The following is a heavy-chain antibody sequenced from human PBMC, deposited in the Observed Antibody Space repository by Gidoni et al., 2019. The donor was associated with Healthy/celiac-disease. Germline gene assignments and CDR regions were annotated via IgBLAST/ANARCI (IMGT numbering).Heavy chain of an antibody. CDR3: ARDGVVVVPAAIPFDY. Sequence: QVQLVQSGAEVKKPGASVKVSCKASGYTFPSYYMHWVRQAPGQGLEWMGIINPSGGSTSYAQKFQGRVTMTRDTSTSTVYMELSSLRSEDTAVYYCARDGVVVVPAAIPFDYWGQGTLVTVSS. CDR1: GYTFPSYY. V-gene: IGHV1-46*03. D-gene: IGHD2-2*01. J-gene: IGHJ4*02. CDR2: INPSGGST.